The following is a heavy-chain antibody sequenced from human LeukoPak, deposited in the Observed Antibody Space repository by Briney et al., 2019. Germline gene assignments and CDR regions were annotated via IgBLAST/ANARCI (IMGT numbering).Heavy chain of an antibody. D-gene: IGHD5-18*01. V-gene: IGHV3-53*01. Sequence: AGGSLILSCAASGFTVSDNYMSWVRQAPGKGLEWVSIIYTGGTTYYADSVRGRFTISRDSSKNTVYLQMNSLTAGDTAVYYCARLNTAMVLAFDIWGQGTMVTVSS. CDR1: GFTVSDNY. J-gene: IGHJ3*02. CDR2: IYTGGTT. CDR3: ARLNTAMVLAFDI.